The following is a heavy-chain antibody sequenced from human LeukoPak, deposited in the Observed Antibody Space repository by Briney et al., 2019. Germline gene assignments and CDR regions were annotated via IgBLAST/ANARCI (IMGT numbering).Heavy chain of an antibody. CDR2: IKQDGSEK. V-gene: IGHV3-7*01. CDR3: ARPLMYYYGSETYFWFDP. D-gene: IGHD3-10*01. CDR1: GFTFTTYW. J-gene: IGHJ5*02. Sequence: PGGSLRLSCAASGFTFTTYWMGWVRQAPGKGLEWVANIKQDGSEKYYVDSVKGRFTTSRDNAKNSLSLQMNSLRAEDTAVYYCARPLMYYYGSETYFWFDPWGQGTLVTVSS.